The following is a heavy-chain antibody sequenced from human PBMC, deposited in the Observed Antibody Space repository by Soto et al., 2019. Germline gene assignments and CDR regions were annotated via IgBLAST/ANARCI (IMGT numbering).Heavy chain of an antibody. D-gene: IGHD3-10*01. Sequence: VQVVQSGAEVKKPGASVKVSCKASGYTFSGYYMHWVRQAPGQAPEWMGWINPNTGGTNYARKFQGRVTVTRETSITTVYLELSSLRSDDTAIYFCARGGPEYGSGTYYNADYWGQGTLVTVSS. CDR1: GYTFSGYY. CDR2: INPNTGGT. V-gene: IGHV1-2*02. J-gene: IGHJ4*02. CDR3: ARGGPEYGSGTYYNADY.